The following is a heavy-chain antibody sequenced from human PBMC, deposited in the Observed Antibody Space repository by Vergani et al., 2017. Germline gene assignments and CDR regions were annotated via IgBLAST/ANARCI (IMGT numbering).Heavy chain of an antibody. Sequence: QVQLQESGPGLLKPSQTLSLTCTVSGGSISSGGYYWSWIRQHPGKGLELIGYIYYSGSTYYNPSLKSRVTISVDTSKNLFSLKLSSVTAADTAVYYCARDPDILVVPAAPYYYYSYGMDVWGQGTTVTVSS. D-gene: IGHD2-2*01. J-gene: IGHJ6*02. CDR2: IYYSGST. CDR1: GGSISSGGYY. CDR3: ARDPDILVVPAAPYYYYSYGMDV. V-gene: IGHV4-31*03.